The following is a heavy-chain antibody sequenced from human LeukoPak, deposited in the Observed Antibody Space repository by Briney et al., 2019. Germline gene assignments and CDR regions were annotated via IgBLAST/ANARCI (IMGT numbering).Heavy chain of an antibody. D-gene: IGHD1-26*01. J-gene: IGHJ4*02. CDR2: IYYSGST. CDR3: ARDVGGELRN. V-gene: IGHV4-59*01. Sequence: SETLSLTCTVSGGSISSYYWSWIRQPPGKGLEWIGYIYYSGSTNYNPSLKSRVTISVDTSKNQFSLKLSSVTAADTAVYYCARDVGGELRNWGRGALVTVSS. CDR1: GGSISSYY.